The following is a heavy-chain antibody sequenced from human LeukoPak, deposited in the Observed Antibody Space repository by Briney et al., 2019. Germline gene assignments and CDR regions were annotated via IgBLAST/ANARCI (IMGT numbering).Heavy chain of an antibody. D-gene: IGHD4-23*01. CDR2: INAGNGNT. CDR3: ARGATVVDWYFDL. J-gene: IGHJ2*01. Sequence: ASVKVSCKASGYTFTNYAMHWVRQAPGQRLEWMGWINAGNGNTKYSQKFQGRVTITRDTSTSTAYMELSSLRSEDTAVYYCARGATVVDWYFDLWGRGTLVTVSS. CDR1: GYTFTNYA. V-gene: IGHV1-3*01.